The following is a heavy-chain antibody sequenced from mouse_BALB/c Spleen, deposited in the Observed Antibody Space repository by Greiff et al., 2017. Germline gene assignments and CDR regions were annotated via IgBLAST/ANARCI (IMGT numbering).Heavy chain of an antibody. CDR1: GYSITSDYA. D-gene: IGHD2-4*01. CDR3: ARGNYDYLFAY. CDR2: ISYSGST. V-gene: IGHV3-2*02. J-gene: IGHJ3*01. Sequence: VQLKESGPGLVKPSQSLSLTCTVTGYSITSDYAWNWIRQFPGNKLEWMGYISYSGSTSYNPSLKSRISITRDTSKNQFFLQLNSVTTEDTATYYCARGNYDYLFAYWGQGTLVTVSA.